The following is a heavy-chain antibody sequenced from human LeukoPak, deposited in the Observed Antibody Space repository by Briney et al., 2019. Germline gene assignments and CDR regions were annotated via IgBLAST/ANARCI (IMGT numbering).Heavy chain of an antibody. V-gene: IGHV3-11*04. CDR1: GFTFSDYY. J-gene: IGHJ4*02. Sequence: GGSLRLSCAASGFTFSDYYMSWIRQAPGKGLEWVSYISSSGSTIYYADSVKGRFTISRDNAKNSLYLQMNSLRAEDTAVYYCVRDWGYDSSGYWQKYFDTWGQGTLVTVSS. D-gene: IGHD3-22*01. CDR3: VRDWGYDSSGYWQKYFDT. CDR2: ISSSGSTI.